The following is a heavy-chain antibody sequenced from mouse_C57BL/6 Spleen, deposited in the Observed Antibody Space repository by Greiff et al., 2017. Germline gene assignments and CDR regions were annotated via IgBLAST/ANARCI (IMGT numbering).Heavy chain of an antibody. Sequence: VQLQQPGAELVMPGASVKLSCKASGYTFTSYWMHWVKQRPGQGLEWIGEIDPSDSYTNYNQKFKGKSTLTVDKSSSTAYVQLSSLTSEDSAVDYDARVTPFFTTVVAPGDYWGQGTSVTVSS. CDR3: ARVTPFFTTVVAPGDY. D-gene: IGHD1-1*01. CDR1: GYTFTSYW. V-gene: IGHV1-69*01. J-gene: IGHJ4*01. CDR2: IDPSDSYT.